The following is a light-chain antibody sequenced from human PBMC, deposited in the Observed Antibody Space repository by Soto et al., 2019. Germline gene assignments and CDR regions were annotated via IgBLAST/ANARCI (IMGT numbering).Light chain of an antibody. V-gene: IGLV2-14*01. Sequence: QSALTQPASVSGSPGQSITLSCTGTRSDVGGYNYVSWYQQYPGKAPKLMIYEVSNRPSGVSNRFSGSKSANTASLAISGLQAEDEADYYCSSYTSSSTLVFGGGTKVTVL. CDR3: SSYTSSSTLV. CDR2: EVS. CDR1: RSDVGGYNY. J-gene: IGLJ3*02.